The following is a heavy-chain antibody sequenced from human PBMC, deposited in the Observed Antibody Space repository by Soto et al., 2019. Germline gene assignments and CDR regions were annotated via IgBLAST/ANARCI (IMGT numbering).Heavy chain of an antibody. V-gene: IGHV4-4*02. Sequence: PSETLSLTCAVSVGSISSSNWWSWVRQPPGKGLEWIGEIYHSGSTNYNPSLKSRVTISVDTSKNQFSLKLSSVTAADTAVYYCARELFGRSVWFDPWGQGTLVTVSS. D-gene: IGHD3-10*01. CDR3: ARELFGRSVWFDP. CDR1: VGSISSSNW. CDR2: IYHSGST. J-gene: IGHJ5*02.